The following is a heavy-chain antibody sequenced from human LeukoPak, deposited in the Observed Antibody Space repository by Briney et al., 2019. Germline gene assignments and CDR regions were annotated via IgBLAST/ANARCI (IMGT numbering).Heavy chain of an antibody. CDR1: GFPFSSRA. V-gene: IGHV3-23*01. Sequence: GGSLRLSCSASGFPFSSRAMTWVRQAPGKGLQWVADISGSGGTTYYADSVKGRFTISRDNSENTLYLQMNSLRAEDTAVYYCARAGYSYGYYFDYWGQGTLVTVSS. D-gene: IGHD5-18*01. CDR3: ARAGYSYGYYFDY. J-gene: IGHJ4*02. CDR2: ISGSGGTT.